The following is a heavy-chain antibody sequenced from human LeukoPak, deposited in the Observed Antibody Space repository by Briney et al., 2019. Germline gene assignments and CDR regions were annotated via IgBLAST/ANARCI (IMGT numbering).Heavy chain of an antibody. CDR1: GFTFSTYA. CDR3: ARPSDHYYYYFYMDV. CDR2: ISYDGNKK. V-gene: IGHV3-30*04. J-gene: IGHJ6*03. Sequence: PGGSLRLSCAASGFTFSTYAMHWVRQAPGKGLEWVAFISYDGNKKDYADSVKGRFTISRDNSENTLYLQMNSLRIEDAGVYYCARPSDHYYYYFYMDVWGQGTTVTVSS.